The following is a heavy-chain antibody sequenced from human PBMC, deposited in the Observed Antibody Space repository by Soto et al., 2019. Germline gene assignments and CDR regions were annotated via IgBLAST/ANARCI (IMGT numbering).Heavy chain of an antibody. CDR1: GFTYENYA. CDR3: AISTGGFGGLFVVPSDY. Sequence: EVQLLESGGGLVQPGGSLRLSCAASGFTYENYAMSWVRQAPGKGLEWVSGINSGGTVAHYADSVKGRFAISRDNSKNTLSLEMNSLRADDTGLYYCAISTGGFGGLFVVPSDYWGQGTLVTVSS. J-gene: IGHJ4*02. V-gene: IGHV3-23*01. D-gene: IGHD3-16*02. CDR2: INSGGTVA.